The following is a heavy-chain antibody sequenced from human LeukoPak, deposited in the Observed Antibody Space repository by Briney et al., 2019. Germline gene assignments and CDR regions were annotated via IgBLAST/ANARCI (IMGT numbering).Heavy chain of an antibody. CDR2: IYHSGST. Sequence: PSETLSLTCTVSGYSISSGYYWGWIRQPPGKGLEWIGSIYHSGSTYYNPSLKSRVTISVDTSKNQFSLKLSSVTAADTAVYYCAREITGDPFDYWGQGTLVTVSS. D-gene: IGHD2-21*02. V-gene: IGHV4-38-2*02. CDR1: GYSISSGYY. CDR3: AREITGDPFDY. J-gene: IGHJ4*02.